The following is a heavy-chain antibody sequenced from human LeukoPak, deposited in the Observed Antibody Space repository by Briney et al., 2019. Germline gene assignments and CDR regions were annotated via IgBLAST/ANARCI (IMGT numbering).Heavy chain of an antibody. CDR1: GYTLTELS. V-gene: IGHV1-24*01. Sequence: ASVKVSCKVSGYTLTELSMHWVRQAPGKGLEWMGGFDPEDGETIYAQKFQGRVTMTRNTSISTAYMELSSLRSEDTAVYYCARQRRIRENWFDPWGQGTLVTVSS. D-gene: IGHD2/OR15-2a*01. J-gene: IGHJ5*02. CDR3: ARQRRIRENWFDP. CDR2: FDPEDGET.